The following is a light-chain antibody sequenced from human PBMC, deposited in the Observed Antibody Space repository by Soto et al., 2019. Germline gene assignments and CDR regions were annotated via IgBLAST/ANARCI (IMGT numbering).Light chain of an antibody. CDR3: QHYGSSPRT. Sequence: EIVLTQSPGTLSLSPGERATLSCRASQSVSSSHVAWYQQKPGQAPRLFMYGASNRATGIPDRFSGSGSGKDVTLSISRLEPEDFAVYYCQHYGSSPRTFGQGTKLEIK. CDR1: QSVSSSH. CDR2: GAS. V-gene: IGKV3-20*01. J-gene: IGKJ2*01.